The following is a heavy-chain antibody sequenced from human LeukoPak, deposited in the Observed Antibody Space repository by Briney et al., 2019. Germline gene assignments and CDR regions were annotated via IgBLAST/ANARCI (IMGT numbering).Heavy chain of an antibody. V-gene: IGHV1-2*02. D-gene: IGHD6-13*01. CDR2: IYPKSGDT. CDR1: GYTFTDYY. CDR3: ARDESRSRYNALDI. J-gene: IGHJ3*02. Sequence: ASVKVSCKASGYTFTDYYIHWVRQAPGQGLEWMGCIYPKSGDTNYAQKFQGGVTMTRDTSISTAYMDLTRLRSDDTAVYYCARDESRSRYNALDIWGQGTMVTVSS.